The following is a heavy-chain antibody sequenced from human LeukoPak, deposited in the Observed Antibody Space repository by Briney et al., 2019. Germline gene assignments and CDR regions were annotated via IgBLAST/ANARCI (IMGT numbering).Heavy chain of an antibody. CDR1: GFTFSRSA. J-gene: IGHJ4*02. CDR2: IIYSGGAT. D-gene: IGHD3-22*01. Sequence: GGSLRLSCTASGFTFSRSAMTWVRQGPGTGLEFVASIIYSGGATYYADSVKGRFTISRDNSKNTLYLQMNSLRAEDTALYYCAKDGLYYDGSEHVYYFDSWGQGTLVTVSS. V-gene: IGHV3-23*01. CDR3: AKDGLYYDGSEHVYYFDS.